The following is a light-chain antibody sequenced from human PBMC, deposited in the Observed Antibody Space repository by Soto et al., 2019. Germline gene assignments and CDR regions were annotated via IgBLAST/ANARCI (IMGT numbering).Light chain of an antibody. V-gene: IGKV1-39*01. CDR1: QNIDMY. CDR2: GAS. J-gene: IGKJ1*01. CDR3: QHTFNSPPWT. Sequence: DIHMTQSPSSLSASVGDTVTITCRASQNIDMYLNWYQQQPGKAPRVLISGASNLQSGAPSRFSGSGSGTDFTLTINSLQPEDFASYFCQHTFNSPPWTFGQGTKVDIK.